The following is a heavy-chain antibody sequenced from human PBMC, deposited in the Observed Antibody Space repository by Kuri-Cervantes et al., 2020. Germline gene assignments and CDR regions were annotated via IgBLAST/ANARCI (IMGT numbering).Heavy chain of an antibody. CDR1: GFTFSDYY. CDR3: GKEGARGGDY. J-gene: IGHJ4*02. V-gene: IGHV3-11*04. Sequence: GESLKISCAASGFTFSDYYMTWIRQAPGKGLEWVSYISSSGSTIYYADSVKGRFTISRDNAKSSLYLKMNIRRAEDTAVYYGGKEGARGGDYWGQGTLVTVSS. CDR2: ISSSGSTI. D-gene: IGHD3-16*01.